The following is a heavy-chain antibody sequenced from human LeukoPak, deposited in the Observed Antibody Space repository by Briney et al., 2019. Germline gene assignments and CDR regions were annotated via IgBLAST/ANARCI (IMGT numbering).Heavy chain of an antibody. D-gene: IGHD2-2*01. CDR3: ARESSTSSYFDP. CDR2: IIPIFGTA. J-gene: IGHJ5*02. Sequence: GASVTVSCTASGGTFSSYAISWVRQAPGQGLEWMGGIIPIFGTANYAQKFQGRVTITADESTSTAYTELSSLRSEDTAVYYCARESSTSSYFDPWGQGTLVTVSS. V-gene: IGHV1-69*13. CDR1: GGTFSSYA.